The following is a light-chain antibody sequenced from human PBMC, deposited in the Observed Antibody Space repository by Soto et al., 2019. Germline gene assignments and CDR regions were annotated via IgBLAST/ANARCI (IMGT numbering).Light chain of an antibody. J-gene: IGKJ5*01. CDR2: DTS. CDR3: QQRSNWPLIT. V-gene: IGKV3-11*01. CDR1: QSVSSY. Sequence: EVVLKQSAAALSLSPRERASLSCRASQSVSSYLAWYQQRPGQAPRLLIYDTSNRAAGIPARFSGSGSGTDFTLTISSLEPEDFAVYYCQQRSNWPLITFGQGTRLEIK.